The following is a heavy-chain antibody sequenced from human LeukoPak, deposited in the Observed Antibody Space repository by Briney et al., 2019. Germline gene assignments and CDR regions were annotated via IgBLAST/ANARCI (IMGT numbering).Heavy chain of an antibody. CDR1: GGTFSSYA. D-gene: IGHD2-2*02. J-gene: IGHJ6*03. CDR3: ARVLVPEVVVPAAIRDYYYYMDV. Sequence: SVTVSCKASGGTFSSYAISWVRQAPGQGLEWMGGIIPIFGTANYAQKFQGRVAITTDESTSTAYMELSSLRSEDTAVYYCARVLVPEVVVPAAIRDYYYYMDVWGKGTTVTVSS. V-gene: IGHV1-69*05. CDR2: IIPIFGTA.